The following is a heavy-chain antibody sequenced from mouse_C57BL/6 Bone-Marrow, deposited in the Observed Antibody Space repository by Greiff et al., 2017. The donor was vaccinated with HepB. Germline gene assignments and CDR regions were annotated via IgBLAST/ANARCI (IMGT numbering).Heavy chain of an antibody. CDR3: TRGGLWFAY. Sequence: EVKLMESGEGLVKPGGSLKLSCAASGFTFSSYAMSWVRQTPGKRLEWVAYISSGGDYIYYADTVKGRFTISRDNARNTLYLQMSSLKSEDTAMYYCTRGGLWFAYWGQGTLVTVSA. V-gene: IGHV5-9-1*02. CDR2: ISSGGDYI. J-gene: IGHJ3*01. CDR1: GFTFSSYA.